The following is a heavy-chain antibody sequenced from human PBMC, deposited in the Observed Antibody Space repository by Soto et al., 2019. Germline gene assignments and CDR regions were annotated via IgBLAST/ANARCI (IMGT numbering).Heavy chain of an antibody. D-gene: IGHD3-22*01. CDR1: GGSVSSGSYY. CDR3: ARDTGYYYEKKVVDGSAFDI. V-gene: IGHV4-61*01. CDR2: IYYSGST. J-gene: IGHJ3*02. Sequence: SETLSLTCTVSGGSVSSGSYYWSWIRQPPGKGLEWIGYIYYSGSTNYNPSLKSRVTISVDTSKNQFSLRLSSVTAADTAVYYCARDTGYYYEKKVVDGSAFDIWGQGTMVTV.